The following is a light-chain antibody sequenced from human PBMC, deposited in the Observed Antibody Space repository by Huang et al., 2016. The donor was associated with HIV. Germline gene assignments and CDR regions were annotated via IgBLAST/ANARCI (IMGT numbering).Light chain of an antibody. CDR3: QQRSNWPLFT. V-gene: IGKV3-11*01. Sequence: EIVLTQSPATLSLSPGERATLSCKASQSVSSSLAWYQQKPGQAPRLLIYDNSNRATGIPARFSGSESGTDFTLTISSLEPEDFAVYDCQQRSNWPLFTFGPGTKVEIK. CDR1: QSVSSS. J-gene: IGKJ3*01. CDR2: DNS.